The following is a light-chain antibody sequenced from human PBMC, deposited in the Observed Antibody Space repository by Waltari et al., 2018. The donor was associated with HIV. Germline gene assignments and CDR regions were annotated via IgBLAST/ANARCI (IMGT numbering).Light chain of an antibody. CDR1: QSVSNSY. J-gene: IGKJ2*01. CDR2: GAS. CDR3: QQYGSSYT. Sequence: EIVLTQSPGTLSLSPGERATLSCRASQSVSNSYLAWYQQRPGQAPRLFIYGASSRATCIPDRFSGSRSGTDFTLTISRLEPEDFAVYYCQQYGSSYTFGQGTRLEIK. V-gene: IGKV3-20*01.